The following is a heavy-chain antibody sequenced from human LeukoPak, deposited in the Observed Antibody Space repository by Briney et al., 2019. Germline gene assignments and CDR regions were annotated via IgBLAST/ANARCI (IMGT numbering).Heavy chain of an antibody. J-gene: IGHJ3*02. CDR1: GYTVTSYY. CDR3: ARGISGSAYYSIDI. D-gene: IGHD3-22*01. Sequence: ASVKVSCKASGYTVTSYYMHWVRQAPGQGLEWMGIINPSGGSTSYAQKFQGRVTITMNTSINTAYMELSSLRSEDTAVYYRARGISGSAYYSIDIWGQGTMVTVSS. V-gene: IGHV1-46*01. CDR2: INPSGGST.